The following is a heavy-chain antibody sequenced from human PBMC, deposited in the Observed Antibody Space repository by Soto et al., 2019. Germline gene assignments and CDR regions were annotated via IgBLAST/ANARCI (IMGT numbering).Heavy chain of an antibody. CDR3: AREEALGYCTNGVCYTENWFDP. Sequence: ASVKVFCKASGYTFTGYYMHWVRQAPGQGLEWMGWINPNSGGTNYAQKFQGWVTMTRDTSISTAYMELSRLRSDDTAVYYCAREEALGYCTNGVCYTENWFDPWGQGTLVTVSS. V-gene: IGHV1-2*04. J-gene: IGHJ5*02. CDR1: GYTFTGYY. CDR2: INPNSGGT. D-gene: IGHD2-8*01.